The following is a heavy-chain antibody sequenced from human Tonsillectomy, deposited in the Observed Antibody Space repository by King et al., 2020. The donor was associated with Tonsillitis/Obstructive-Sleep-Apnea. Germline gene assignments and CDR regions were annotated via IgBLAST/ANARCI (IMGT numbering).Heavy chain of an antibody. CDR1: GYSFTSHW. Sequence: QLVQSGAEVKKPGASLKISCKGSGYSFTSHWIAWVRQMPGNGLEWMGIIYPGDSDTRYSPSFQGQVTISADKSISTAYLQWSSLKTSETAMYYCARHKTTRTGEWDYWGQGTLVTVSS. CDR2: IYPGDSDT. J-gene: IGHJ4*02. CDR3: ARHKTTRTGEWDY. V-gene: IGHV5-51*01. D-gene: IGHD7-27*01.